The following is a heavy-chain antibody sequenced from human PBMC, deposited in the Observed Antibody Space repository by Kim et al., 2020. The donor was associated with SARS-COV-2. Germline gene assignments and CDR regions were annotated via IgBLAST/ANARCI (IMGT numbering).Heavy chain of an antibody. J-gene: IGHJ4*02. D-gene: IGHD6-13*01. Sequence: AKGRFTTSRDNSKNTVYLQMNSLRVDDTAVYYCARTSGRAAVGRNYYFDYWGLGTLVTVS. CDR3: ARTSGRAAVGRNYYFDY. V-gene: IGHV3-23*01.